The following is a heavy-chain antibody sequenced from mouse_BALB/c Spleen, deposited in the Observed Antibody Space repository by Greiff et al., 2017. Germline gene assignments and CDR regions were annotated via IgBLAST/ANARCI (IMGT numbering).Heavy chain of an antibody. Sequence: EVKLMESGPGLVKPSQSLSLTCTVTGYSITSDYAWNWIRQFPGNKLEWMGYISYSGSTSYNPSLKSRISITRDTSKNQFFLQLNSVTTEDTATYYCARGGYDYDFWFAYWGQGTLVTVSA. CDR1: GYSITSDYA. D-gene: IGHD2-4*01. CDR2: ISYSGST. CDR3: ARGGYDYDFWFAY. V-gene: IGHV3-2*02. J-gene: IGHJ3*01.